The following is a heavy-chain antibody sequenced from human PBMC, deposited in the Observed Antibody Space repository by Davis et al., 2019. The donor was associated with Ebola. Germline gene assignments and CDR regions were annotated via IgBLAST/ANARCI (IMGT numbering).Heavy chain of an antibody. J-gene: IGHJ6*02. CDR2: ISSSGDA. D-gene: IGHD3-10*01. Sequence: GESLKISCGVSGFTFSDYEMNWVRQAPGKGLEWISYISSSGDAYYADSVKGRFITSRDNAKNTLYLQMNSLRAEDTAVYYCAREGERAYYYGSGEASYYYYYGMDVWGQGTTVTVSS. V-gene: IGHV3-48*03. CDR1: GFTFSDYE. CDR3: AREGERAYYYGSGEASYYYYYGMDV.